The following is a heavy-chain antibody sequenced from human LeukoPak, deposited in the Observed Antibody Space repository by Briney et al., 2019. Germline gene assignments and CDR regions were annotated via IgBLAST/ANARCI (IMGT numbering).Heavy chain of an antibody. Sequence: PSETLSLTCTVSGGSISSYYWSWIRQPPGKGLEWIGYIYYSGSTNYNPSLKSRVTISVGTSKNQFSLKLSSVTAADTAVYYCARFGGQWLPFTDYGMDVWGQGTTVTVSS. J-gene: IGHJ6*02. CDR3: ARFGGQWLPFTDYGMDV. D-gene: IGHD6-19*01. CDR2: IYYSGST. V-gene: IGHV4-59*01. CDR1: GGSISSYY.